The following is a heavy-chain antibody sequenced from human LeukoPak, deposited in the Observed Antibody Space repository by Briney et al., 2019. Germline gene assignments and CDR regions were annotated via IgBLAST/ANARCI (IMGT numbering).Heavy chain of an antibody. CDR3: ARARHYYDTNGFYHGVGRYFDY. CDR1: GFTFSGSA. V-gene: IGHV3-73*01. Sequence: GGSLRLSCAASGFTFSGSAMHWVRQASGKGLEWVGRIRSKANSYATAYAASVKGRFTISRDDSKNTAYLQMNSLKTEDTAMYYCARARHYYDTNGFYHGVGRYFDYWGQGTVVTVSS. CDR2: IRSKANSYAT. D-gene: IGHD3-22*01. J-gene: IGHJ4*02.